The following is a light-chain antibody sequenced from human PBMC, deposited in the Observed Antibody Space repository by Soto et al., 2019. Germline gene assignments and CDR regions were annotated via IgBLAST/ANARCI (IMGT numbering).Light chain of an antibody. CDR1: QSVLYSSNNKNY. Sequence: DIVMTQSPDSLAVSLGERANINCKSSQSVLYSSNNKNYLAWYQQKPGQPPKLLIYWASTRESGVPDRVSGSGSGTDFTLTISSLQAEDVAVYYCQQYYSTPPTCSQGTKVDIK. CDR2: WAS. V-gene: IGKV4-1*01. CDR3: QQYYSTPPT. J-gene: IGKJ1*01.